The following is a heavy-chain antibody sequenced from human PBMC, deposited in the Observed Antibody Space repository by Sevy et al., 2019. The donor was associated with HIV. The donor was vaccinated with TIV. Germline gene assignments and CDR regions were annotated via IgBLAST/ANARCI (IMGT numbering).Heavy chain of an antibody. J-gene: IGHJ4*02. D-gene: IGHD3-10*01. Sequence: GGSLRLSCAASGFIFSNYGMHWVRRAPVKGLEWVAVVCYDGSNNHYADSVKGRFTISRDNSNNTLFLQMNSLTAEDTALYYCARDKGRGFGELGSLNYFDYWGQGTPVTVSS. CDR3: ARDKGRGFGELGSLNYFDY. V-gene: IGHV3-33*01. CDR1: GFIFSNYG. CDR2: VCYDGSNN.